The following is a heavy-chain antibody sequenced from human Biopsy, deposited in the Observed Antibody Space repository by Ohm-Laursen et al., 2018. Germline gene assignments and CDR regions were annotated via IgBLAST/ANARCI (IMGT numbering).Heavy chain of an antibody. V-gene: IGHV1-8*01. J-gene: IGHJ5*02. CDR1: GYTLTSYD. CDR3: GRAVRNQLLTDP. Sequence: EASVKVSCKASGYTLTSYDITWVRQASGQGPEWIGWLNLVSGNSNLGQKFRGRVTVTSDTSISTAYMELSGLTSDDTATYYCGRAVRNQLLTDPWGQGTLVTVTS. D-gene: IGHD1-7*01. CDR2: LNLVSGNS.